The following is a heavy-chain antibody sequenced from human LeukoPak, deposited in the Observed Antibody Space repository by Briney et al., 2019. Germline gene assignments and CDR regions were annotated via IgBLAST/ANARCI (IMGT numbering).Heavy chain of an antibody. Sequence: SETLSLTCAVYGGSFSGYYWSWIRQPPGKGLEWIGEINHSGSTNYNPSLKSRVTISVDTSKNQFSLKLSSVTAADTAVYYCARMGSSCYAYWGQGTLVTVSS. CDR3: ARMGSSCYAY. D-gene: IGHD6-13*01. CDR2: INHSGST. J-gene: IGHJ4*02. V-gene: IGHV4-34*01. CDR1: GGSFSGYY.